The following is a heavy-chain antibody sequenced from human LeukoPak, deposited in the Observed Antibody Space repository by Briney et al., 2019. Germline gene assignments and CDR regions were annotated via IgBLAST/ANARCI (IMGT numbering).Heavy chain of an antibody. CDR1: GGSISSSSYY. D-gene: IGHD2-2*01. Sequence: PSETLSLTCTVSGGSISSSSYYWSWIRPPPGKGLEWIGYLYYSGRTKYNPSLKSRVTISVDTSKNQFSLKLSSVTAADTAVYYCARPQYCSSTSCFYYFDYWGQGTLVTVSS. CDR2: LYYSGRT. V-gene: IGHV4-61*05. J-gene: IGHJ4*02. CDR3: ARPQYCSSTSCFYYFDY.